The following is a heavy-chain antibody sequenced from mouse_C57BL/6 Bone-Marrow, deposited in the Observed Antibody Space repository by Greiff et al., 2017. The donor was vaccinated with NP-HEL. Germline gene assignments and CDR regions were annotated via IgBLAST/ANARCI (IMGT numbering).Heavy chain of an antibody. CDR1: GFTFSNYW. CDR2: IRLKSDNYAT. D-gene: IGHD2-2*01. CDR3: TGGRLRGRLGY. Sequence: EVQLQESGGGLVQPGGSMKLSCVASGFTFSNYWMNWVRQSPEKGLEWVAQIRLKSDNYATHYAESVKGRFTISRDDSKSSVYLQMNNLRAEDTGIYYCTGGRLRGRLGYWGQGTSVTVSS. V-gene: IGHV6-3*01. J-gene: IGHJ4*01.